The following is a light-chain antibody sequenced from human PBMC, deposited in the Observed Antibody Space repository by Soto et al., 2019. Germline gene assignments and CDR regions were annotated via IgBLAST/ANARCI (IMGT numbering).Light chain of an antibody. J-gene: IGKJ4*01. CDR1: RTVSSK. V-gene: IGKV3-20*01. CDR2: DTS. Sequence: EIVMTQSPGTLSLSPVERATLSCRASRTVSSKLAWYQHKPGQAPRLLIYDTSNRATGIPARFSGSGSGTDFSLTISRLEPEDFAVYYCQQYGSSPLTFGGGTKVDIK. CDR3: QQYGSSPLT.